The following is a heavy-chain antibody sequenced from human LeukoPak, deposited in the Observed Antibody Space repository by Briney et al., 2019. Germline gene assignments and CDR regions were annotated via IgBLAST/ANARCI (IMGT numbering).Heavy chain of an antibody. CDR2: IYTSGST. Sequence: PSETLSLTCTVSGGSISSGSYYWSWIRQPAGKGLEWIGRIYTSGSTNYNPSLKSRVTISVDTSKILFSLKLNSMTAADTAVYYCARGTSSSSWLDYWGQGTLVTVSS. V-gene: IGHV4-61*02. J-gene: IGHJ4*02. D-gene: IGHD6-13*01. CDR1: GGSISSGSYY. CDR3: ARGTSSSSWLDY.